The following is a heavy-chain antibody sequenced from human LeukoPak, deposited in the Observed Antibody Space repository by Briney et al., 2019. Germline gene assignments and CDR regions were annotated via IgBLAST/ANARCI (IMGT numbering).Heavy chain of an antibody. J-gene: IGHJ4*02. Sequence: KPAETLSLTYTVSGGSISSYSWSWIRQPPGKGLEWIGYIYYSGSTNYNPSLKSRVTISVDTSKNQFSLKLTSVTAADTAVYYCARDLGYNYGHTFDYWGQGTLVIVSS. CDR1: GGSISSYS. D-gene: IGHD5-18*01. CDR2: IYYSGST. V-gene: IGHV4-59*01. CDR3: ARDLGYNYGHTFDY.